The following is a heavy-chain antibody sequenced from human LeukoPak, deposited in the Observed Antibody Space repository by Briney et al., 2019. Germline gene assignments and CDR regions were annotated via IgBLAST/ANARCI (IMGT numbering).Heavy chain of an antibody. CDR2: IYHSGST. CDR3: ARFPRYSGWGRTNDY. J-gene: IGHJ4*02. Sequence: SSETLSLTCTVSGGSISSSSYYWGWVRQPPGKGLEWIGEIYHSGSTNYNPSLESRVTISVDTSKNQFSLKLSSVTAADTAVYYCARFPRYSGWGRTNDYWGQGTLVTVSS. D-gene: IGHD3-16*01. CDR1: GGSISSSSYY. V-gene: IGHV4-39*07.